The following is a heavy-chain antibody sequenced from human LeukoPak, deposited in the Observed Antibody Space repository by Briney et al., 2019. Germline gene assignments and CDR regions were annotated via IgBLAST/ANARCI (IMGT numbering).Heavy chain of an antibody. CDR1: GGSISSSSYY. V-gene: IGHV4-39*01. CDR2: IYYSGST. J-gene: IGHJ6*03. Sequence: SETLSLTCTVSGGSISSSSYYWGWIRQPPGKGLVRIGSIYYSGSTYYNPSLKSRVTISVDTSKNQFSLNLTSVTAADTAVYYCARSGPVASYHYFMDVWGKGTAVTVSS. CDR3: ARSGPVASYHYFMDV. D-gene: IGHD5-18*01.